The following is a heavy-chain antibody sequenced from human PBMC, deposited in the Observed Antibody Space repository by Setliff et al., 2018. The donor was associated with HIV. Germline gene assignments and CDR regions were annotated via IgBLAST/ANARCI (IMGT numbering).Heavy chain of an antibody. CDR2: ISSNGGST. CDR1: GFTFSSYA. Sequence: GGSLRLSCSASGFTFSSYAMHWVRQAPGKGLEYVSAISSNGGSTYYADSVKGRFTISRDNSKNTLYLQMSSLRAEDTAVYYCVKARVDGDYYYYYYMDVWGKGATVTVSS. CDR3: VKARVDGDYYYYYYMDV. D-gene: IGHD4-17*01. J-gene: IGHJ6*03. V-gene: IGHV3-64D*09.